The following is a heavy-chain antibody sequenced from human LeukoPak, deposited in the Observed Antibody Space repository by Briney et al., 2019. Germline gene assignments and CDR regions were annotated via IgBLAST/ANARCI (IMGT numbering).Heavy chain of an antibody. CDR2: ISSNGGST. V-gene: IGHV3-64*01. J-gene: IGHJ5*02. CDR1: GFTFSTYA. Sequence: GGSLRLSCAASGFTFSTYAMHWVRQAPGKGLEYVSAISSNGGSTYYANSVKGRFTISRDNAKNSLYLQMNSLRAEDTAVYYCARGRYCSSTSCSGSWFDPWGQGTLVTVSS. D-gene: IGHD2-2*01. CDR3: ARGRYCSSTSCSGSWFDP.